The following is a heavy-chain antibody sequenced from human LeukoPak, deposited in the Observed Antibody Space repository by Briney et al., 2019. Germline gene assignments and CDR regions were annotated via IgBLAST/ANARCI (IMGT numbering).Heavy chain of an antibody. CDR2: IKQDGNEK. CDR1: GFTFSPYW. D-gene: IGHD4-17*01. J-gene: IGHJ2*01. CDR3: ARDLLHGDSPPDP. V-gene: IGHV3-7*03. Sequence: GGSLRLSCGVSGFTFSPYWMSWVRQAPGKGLEWVANIKQDGNEKYYVDSVKGRFTVSRDNAKNSLYLQMNSLRAEDTAVYYCARDLLHGDSPPDPWGRGTLVTVSS.